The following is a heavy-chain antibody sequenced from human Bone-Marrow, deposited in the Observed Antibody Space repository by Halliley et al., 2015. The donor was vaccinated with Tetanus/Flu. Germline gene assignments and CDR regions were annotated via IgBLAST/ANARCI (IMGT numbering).Heavy chain of an antibody. D-gene: IGHD3-22*01. V-gene: IGHV1-2*04. Sequence: QLVQSGAEVKSPGASVKVSCKASGYTFTGCYMHWVRQAPGQGLEWMGWINPNSGGTNYAQKFQGWVTMTRYTAISTAYMELSRLRSDDTAVYFCAGDRPVSYDRAGYRPYFYYGMDVWGQGTPVTVSS. J-gene: IGHJ6*02. CDR1: GYTFTGCY. CDR3: AGDRPVSYDRAGYRPYFYYGMDV. CDR2: INPNSGGT.